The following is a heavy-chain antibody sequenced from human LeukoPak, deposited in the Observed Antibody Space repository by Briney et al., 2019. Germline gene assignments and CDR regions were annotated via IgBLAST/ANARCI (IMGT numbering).Heavy chain of an antibody. V-gene: IGHV4-39*07. CDR2: IDYSGST. CDR1: GGSISSSSYY. D-gene: IGHD6-19*01. J-gene: IGHJ4*02. CDR3: ARRIAVTGSFDY. Sequence: SETLSLTCTVSGGSISSSSYYWGWIRQPPGKGLEWIGTIDYSGSTHYNPSLKSRVTISIITSKNQFSLKLRSVTATDTALYYCARRIAVTGSFDYWGQGTLVTVSS.